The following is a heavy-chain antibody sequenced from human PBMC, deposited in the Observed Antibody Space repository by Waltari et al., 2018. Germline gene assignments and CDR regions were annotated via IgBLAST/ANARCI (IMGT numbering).Heavy chain of an antibody. D-gene: IGHD3-3*01. CDR2: IRGREDNT. V-gene: IGHV3-23*01. CDR1: EFRFISFP. CDR3: EKWRGETRDNEY. J-gene: IGHJ4*02. Sequence: DVQLLESGGGLVQPGGSLRLTCPASEFRFISFPMVCVRQAPGKGLEYGEVIRGREDNTGYSDSVKGRCTITRENSRNKVVLQMNNLRAEDMVLYYCEKWRGETRDNEYWGQGTMVTVSS.